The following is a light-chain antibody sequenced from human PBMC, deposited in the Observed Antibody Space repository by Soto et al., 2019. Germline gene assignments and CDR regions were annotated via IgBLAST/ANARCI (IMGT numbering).Light chain of an antibody. J-gene: IGKJ5*01. CDR3: HSRA. CDR1: QSVGSD. CDR2: AAS. V-gene: IGKV3D-15*01. Sequence: EIVMTQSPATLSVPPGERATLSCRASQSVGSDLAWYQQKPGQAPRLVIYAASSRATGIPDRFSGSGSGTEFTLTISRLQPDDFATYFCHSRAFGQGTRLEIK.